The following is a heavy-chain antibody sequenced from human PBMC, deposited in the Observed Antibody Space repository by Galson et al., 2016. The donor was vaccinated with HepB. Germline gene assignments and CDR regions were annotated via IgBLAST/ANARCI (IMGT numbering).Heavy chain of an antibody. CDR3: ARESYYYDTSGYFP. J-gene: IGHJ5*02. CDR1: GYTFISYD. D-gene: IGHD3-22*01. CDR2: MNPNSGNT. V-gene: IGHV1-8*01. Sequence: SVKVSCKASGYTFISYDINWVRQATGQGLEWMGWMNPNSGNTGYAQKFQGRVTMTRNTSISTAYMELSSLTSEDTAVYYCARESYYYDTSGYFPWGQGTLVTVSS.